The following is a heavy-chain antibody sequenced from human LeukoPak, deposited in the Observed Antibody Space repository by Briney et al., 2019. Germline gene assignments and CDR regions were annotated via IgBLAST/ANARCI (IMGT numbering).Heavy chain of an antibody. Sequence: AGGSPRLSCAASGFTFSTYNMNWVRQAPGKGLEWVSSISSSSNYIYYADSVKGRFTISRDNAKNSLYLQMNSLRAEDTDVYYCARHDTAAAGTSWGQGTLVTVSS. CDR3: ARHDTAAAGTS. D-gene: IGHD6-13*01. CDR1: GFTFSTYN. V-gene: IGHV3-21*01. CDR2: ISSSSNYI. J-gene: IGHJ4*02.